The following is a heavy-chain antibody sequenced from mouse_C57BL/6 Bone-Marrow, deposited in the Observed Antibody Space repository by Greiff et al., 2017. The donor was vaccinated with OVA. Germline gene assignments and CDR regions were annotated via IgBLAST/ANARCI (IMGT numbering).Heavy chain of an antibody. CDR3: ARLLRYPYWYFDV. CDR1: GYSITSDY. J-gene: IGHJ1*03. D-gene: IGHD1-1*01. CDR2: ISYSGST. Sequence: EVKLMESGPGLAKPSQTLSLTCSVTGYSITSDYWNWIRKFPGNKLEYMGYISYSGSTYYNPSLNSRISITRDTSKNQYYLQLNSVTTEDTATYYCARLLRYPYWYFDVWGTGTTVTVSS. V-gene: IGHV3-8*01.